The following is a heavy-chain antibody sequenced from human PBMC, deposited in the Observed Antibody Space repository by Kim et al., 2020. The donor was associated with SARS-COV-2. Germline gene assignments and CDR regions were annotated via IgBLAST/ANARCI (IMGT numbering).Heavy chain of an antibody. J-gene: IGHJ6*02. Sequence: GGSLRLSCAASGFTFSSYGMHWVRQAPGKGLEWVAVISYDGSNKYYADSVKGRFTISRDNSKNTLYLQMNSLRAEDTAVYYCAKDQECSGGSCYLRAWYYYYYGMDVWGQGTTVTVSS. CDR1: GFTFSSYG. CDR3: AKDQECSGGSCYLRAWYYYYYGMDV. CDR2: ISYDGSNK. V-gene: IGHV3-30*18. D-gene: IGHD2-15*01.